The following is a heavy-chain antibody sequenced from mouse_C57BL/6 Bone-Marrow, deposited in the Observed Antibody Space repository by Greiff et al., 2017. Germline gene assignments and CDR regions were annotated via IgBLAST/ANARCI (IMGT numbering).Heavy chain of an antibody. CDR1: GYSFTGYY. V-gene: IGHV1-42*01. CDR3: ARIRGYYFDY. Sequence: VQLKESGPELVKPGASVKISCKASGYSFTGYYMNWVKQSPEKSLEWIGEINPSTGGTTYNQKFKAKATLTVDKSSSTAYMQLKSLTSEDSAVYYCARIRGYYFDYWGQGTTLTVSS. CDR2: INPSTGGT. J-gene: IGHJ2*01.